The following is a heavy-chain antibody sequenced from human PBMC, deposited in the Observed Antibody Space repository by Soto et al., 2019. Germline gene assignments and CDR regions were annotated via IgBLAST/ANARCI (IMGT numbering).Heavy chain of an antibody. CDR3: AKDPEWGRYDFWSGYFGY. V-gene: IGHV3-30*18. CDR1: GFTFSSYG. Sequence: GGSLRLSCAASGFTFSSYGMHWVRQAPGKGLEWVAVISYDGSNKYYADSVKGRFTISRDNSKNTLYLQMNSLRAEDTAVYYCAKDPEWGRYDFWSGYFGYWGQGT. CDR2: ISYDGSNK. D-gene: IGHD3-3*01. J-gene: IGHJ4*02.